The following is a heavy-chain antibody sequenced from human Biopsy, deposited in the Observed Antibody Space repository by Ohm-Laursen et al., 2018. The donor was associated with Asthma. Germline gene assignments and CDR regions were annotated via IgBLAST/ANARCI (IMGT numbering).Heavy chain of an antibody. J-gene: IGHJ6*02. D-gene: IGHD3-3*01. Sequence: SLRLSCTASGFTFSSYGMHWVRQAPGKGLEWVAFIWYDGSNKYYADSVKGRFTISRDNSKNTLYLQMNSLRAEDTAVYYCARSIYDFWSGYYGMDVWGQGTTVTVSS. CDR2: IWYDGSNK. CDR3: ARSIYDFWSGYYGMDV. CDR1: GFTFSSYG. V-gene: IGHV3-33*01.